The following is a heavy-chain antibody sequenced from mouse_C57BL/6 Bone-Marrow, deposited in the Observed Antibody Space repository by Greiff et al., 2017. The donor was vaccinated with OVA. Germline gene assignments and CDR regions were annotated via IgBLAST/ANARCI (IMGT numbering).Heavy chain of an antibody. CDR3: ARGGVITTVVAPFDY. V-gene: IGHV1-69*01. Sequence: VQLQQPGAELVMPGASVKLSCKASGYTFTSYWMHWVKQRPGQGLEWIGEIDPSDSYTNYNQKFKGKSTLTVDKSSSTAYMQLSSLTSEDSAVYYCARGGVITTVVAPFDYWGQGTTLTVSS. D-gene: IGHD1-1*01. CDR2: IDPSDSYT. J-gene: IGHJ2*01. CDR1: GYTFTSYW.